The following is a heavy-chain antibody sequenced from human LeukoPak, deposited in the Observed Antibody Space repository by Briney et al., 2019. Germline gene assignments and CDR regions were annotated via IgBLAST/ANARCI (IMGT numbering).Heavy chain of an antibody. CDR3: VRADDQHFDL. D-gene: IGHD1-1*01. Sequence: ASVKVSCKASGYTFSNYFMHWVRQTPGQGLEWMGIISPSGDSTSYAQKFQDRVTMARDTSTSTVYMEVSSLMSDDTGVYYCVRADDQHFDLRGQGTLVTVSS. V-gene: IGHV1-46*01. CDR2: ISPSGDST. CDR1: GYTFSNYF. J-gene: IGHJ4*02.